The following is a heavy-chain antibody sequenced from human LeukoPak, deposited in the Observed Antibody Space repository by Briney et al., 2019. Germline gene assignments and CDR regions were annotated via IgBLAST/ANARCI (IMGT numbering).Heavy chain of an antibody. CDR3: PRSEVVYFDY. J-gene: IGHJ4*02. CDR2: IYYSGST. D-gene: IGHD2-15*01. V-gene: IGHV4-59*01. CDR1: VGSISRYY. Sequence: SETLSLTCTVSVGSISRYYWSWIRQPPGKGLEGIGYIYYSGSTNYNPSLKSRVTISVDPTKNQFSLKLSSVTAADTAVYYCPRSEVVYFDYWGQGTLVTVSS.